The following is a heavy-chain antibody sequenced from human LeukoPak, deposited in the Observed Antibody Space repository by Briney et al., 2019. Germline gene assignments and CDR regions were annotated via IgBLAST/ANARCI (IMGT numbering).Heavy chain of an antibody. V-gene: IGHV1-2*02. CDR1: GYTFTGYY. J-gene: IGHJ4*02. Sequence: ASVKVSCKASGYTFTGYYMHWVRQAPGQGLEWMGWINPNSGGTNYAQKLQGRVTMTTDTSTSTAYMELRSLRSDDTAVYYCARGRSGYYYDSSGYYLDYWGQGTLVTVSS. CDR3: ARGRSGYYYDSSGYYLDY. CDR2: INPNSGGT. D-gene: IGHD3-22*01.